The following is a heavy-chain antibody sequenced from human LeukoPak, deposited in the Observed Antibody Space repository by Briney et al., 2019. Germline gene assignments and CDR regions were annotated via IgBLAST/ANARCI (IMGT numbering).Heavy chain of an antibody. CDR2: IYPGDSDT. D-gene: IGHD5-18*01. V-gene: IGHV5-51*01. J-gene: IGHJ6*03. CDR3: ARLVSYGRYYYYMDV. CDR1: GYSFTSYW. Sequence: GESLKISCKGSGYSFTSYWIGWVRQMPGKGLEWMGIIYPGDSDTRYSPSFQGQVTISADKSISTAYLQWSSLKASDTAMYYCARLVSYGRYYYYMDVWGKGTTVTVS.